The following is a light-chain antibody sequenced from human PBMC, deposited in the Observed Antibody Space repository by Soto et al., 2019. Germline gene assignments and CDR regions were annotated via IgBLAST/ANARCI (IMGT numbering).Light chain of an antibody. CDR1: QSVSSSY. CDR2: GAS. CDR3: QQYGSSPLYT. Sequence: EIVLTQSPGTLSLSPGERATLYCRARQSVSSSYLAWYQQKPCQAPRLLIYGASSRATGIPDRFSGSGSGTDFTLTISRLEPEDFAGYYCQQYGSSPLYTLCQGTKLEIK. V-gene: IGKV3-20*01. J-gene: IGKJ2*01.